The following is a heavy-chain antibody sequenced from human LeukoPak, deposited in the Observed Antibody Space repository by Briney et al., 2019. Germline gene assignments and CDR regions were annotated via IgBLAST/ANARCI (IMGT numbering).Heavy chain of an antibody. CDR1: GGYISSYY. D-gene: IGHD7-27*01. Sequence: SETLSLTCTVSGGYISSYYWSWIRQPAGKGLEWIGRIYNSGSTNYNPSLKSRVTISADTSKNQFSLKLISVTAADTAVYYCASRKLGNDYWGQGTLVTVSS. CDR2: IYNSGST. CDR3: ASRKLGNDY. V-gene: IGHV4-4*07. J-gene: IGHJ4*02.